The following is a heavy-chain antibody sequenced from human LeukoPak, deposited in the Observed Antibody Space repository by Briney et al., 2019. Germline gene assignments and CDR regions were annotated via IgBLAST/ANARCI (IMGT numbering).Heavy chain of an antibody. CDR2: IKNRNRGRTT. CDR3: VTDGGQHPYYFTY. CDR1: GFTFPDAW. V-gene: IGHV3-15*01. J-gene: IGHJ1*01. D-gene: IGHD3-3*01. Sequence: GGSLRLSCAASGFTFPDAWIHWVRQAPGKGLEWVGRIKNRNRGRTTDYAAPVKGRFTISRDDSRDTLYLQMNSLKTEDTAVYYCVTDGGQHPYYFTYWGQGTLVTVSS.